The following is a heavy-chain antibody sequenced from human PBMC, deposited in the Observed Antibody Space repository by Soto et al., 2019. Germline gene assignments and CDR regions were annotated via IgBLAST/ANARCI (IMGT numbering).Heavy chain of an antibody. D-gene: IGHD6-13*01. CDR2: INPYNGNT. CDR1: GYTFTSYG. V-gene: IGHV1-18*01. J-gene: IGHJ4*02. CDR3: ARTDSRPQDFDY. Sequence: QVQLVQSGAEVKKPGASVKVSCKASGYTFTSYGITWVRQAPGQGLEWMGWINPYNGNTNYAQKLQGRVTMTTYTSTSTVYMELRSLRSDDTAVYYCARTDSRPQDFDYWGQGTLVSVSS.